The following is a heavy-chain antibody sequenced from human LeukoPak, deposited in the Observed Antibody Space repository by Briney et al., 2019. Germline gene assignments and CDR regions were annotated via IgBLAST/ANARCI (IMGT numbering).Heavy chain of an antibody. V-gene: IGHV1-8*02. D-gene: IGHD6-13*01. CDR3: ARDVSAAGPLPFDI. CDR1: GYTFTGYY. CDR2: MNPDSGNR. J-gene: IGHJ4*02. Sequence: ASVKVSCKASGYTFTGYYMHWVRQAPGQGLEWMGWMNPDSGNREYAQKFRGRFTMTMNTSTSTAYMELSNLRFEDTAVYYCARDVSAAGPLPFDIWGQGTLVTVSS.